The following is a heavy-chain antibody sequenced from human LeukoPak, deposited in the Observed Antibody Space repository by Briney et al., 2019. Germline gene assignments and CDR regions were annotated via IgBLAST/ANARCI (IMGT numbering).Heavy chain of an antibody. V-gene: IGHV1-18*01. Sequence: ASVKVSCKASGYTFTSYGISWVRQAPGQGLEWMGWISAYNGNTNYAQKLQGRVTMTTDTSTSTAYMELRSLRSDDTAVYYCATAKTTGSYYEPYYWGQGTLVTVSS. D-gene: IGHD1-26*01. CDR1: GYTFTSYG. CDR2: ISAYNGNT. CDR3: ATAKTTGSYYEPYY. J-gene: IGHJ4*02.